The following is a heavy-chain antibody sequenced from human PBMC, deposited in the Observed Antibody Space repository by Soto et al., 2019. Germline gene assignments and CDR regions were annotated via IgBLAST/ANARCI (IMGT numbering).Heavy chain of an antibody. V-gene: IGHV4-61*01. Sequence: PSETLSLTCTVSGGSVSSGSYHWSWIRQPPGKGLEWIGYIYYSGSTNYNPSLESRVTISVDTSKNQFSLKLSSVTAADTAVYYCAREQAPLYYAMDVWGQGTKVTVPS. CDR2: IYYSGST. J-gene: IGHJ6*02. CDR1: GGSVSSGSYH. CDR3: AREQAPLYYAMDV.